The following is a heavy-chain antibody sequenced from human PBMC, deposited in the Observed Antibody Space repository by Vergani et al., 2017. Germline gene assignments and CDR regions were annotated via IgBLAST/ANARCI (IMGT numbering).Heavy chain of an antibody. J-gene: IGHJ4*02. D-gene: IGHD4-11*01. CDR2: ISAYNGNT. CDR3: ARDGDDYSMAYFDY. Sequence: QVQLVQSGAEVKKPGSSVKVSCKASGGTFSSYAISWVRQAPGQGLEWMGWISAYNGNTNYAQKLQGRVTMTTDTSTSTAYMELRSLRSDDTAVYYCARDGDDYSMAYFDYWGQGTLVTVSS. V-gene: IGHV1-18*01. CDR1: GGTFSSYA.